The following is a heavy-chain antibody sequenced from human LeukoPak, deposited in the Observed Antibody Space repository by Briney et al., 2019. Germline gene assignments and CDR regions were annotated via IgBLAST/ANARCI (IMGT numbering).Heavy chain of an antibody. V-gene: IGHV4-30-4*01. J-gene: IGHJ4*02. CDR3: ARGRAAAGLNPLLDY. CDR1: GGSISSGDYY. CDR2: IYYSGST. Sequence: SQTLSLTCTVSGGSISSGDYYWSWIRQPPGKGLEWIGYIYYSGSTYYNPSLKIRVTISVDTSKNQFSLKLSSVTAADTAVYYCARGRAAAGLNPLLDYWGQGTLVTVSS. D-gene: IGHD6-13*01.